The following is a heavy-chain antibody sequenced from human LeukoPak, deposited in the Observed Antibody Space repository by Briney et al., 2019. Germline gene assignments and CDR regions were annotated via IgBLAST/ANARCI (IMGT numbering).Heavy chain of an antibody. CDR3: AKAGDGGPYYYYMDV. V-gene: IGHV3-30*18. CDR1: GFTFSSYG. CDR2: ISYDGSNK. J-gene: IGHJ6*03. D-gene: IGHD5-24*01. Sequence: GGSLRLSCAASGFTFSSYGMHWVRQAPGKGLEWVAVISYDGSNKYYADSVKGRFTISRDNSKNTLYLQMNSLRAEDTAVYYCAKAGDGGPYYYYMDVWGKGTTVTVSS.